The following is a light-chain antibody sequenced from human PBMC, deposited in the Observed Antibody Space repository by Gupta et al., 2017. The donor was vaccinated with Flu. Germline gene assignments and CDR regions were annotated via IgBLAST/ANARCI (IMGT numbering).Light chain of an antibody. J-gene: IGKJ5*01. CDR2: KAS. CDR3: QQENSYSIT. Sequence: DIQMTQSPSTLSASVGDRVTITCRASQSISSWLAWYQQKPGKAPNLLIYKASSLESGVPSRFSGSGSGTEFTLTISSLQPDDFATYYCQQENSYSITFGQGTQLEIK. CDR1: QSISSW. V-gene: IGKV1-5*03.